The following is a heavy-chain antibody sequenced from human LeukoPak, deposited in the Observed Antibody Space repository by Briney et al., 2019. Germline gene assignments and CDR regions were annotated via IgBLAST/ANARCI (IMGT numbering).Heavy chain of an antibody. Sequence: PSETLSLTCAVYGGSFSGYYWSWTRQPPGKGLEWIGEINHSGSTNYNPSLKSRVTISVDTSKNQFSLKLSSVTAADTAVYYCASRGMVRGAFDYWGQGTLATVSS. J-gene: IGHJ4*02. CDR1: GGSFSGYY. D-gene: IGHD3-10*01. V-gene: IGHV4-34*01. CDR3: ASRGMVRGAFDY. CDR2: INHSGST.